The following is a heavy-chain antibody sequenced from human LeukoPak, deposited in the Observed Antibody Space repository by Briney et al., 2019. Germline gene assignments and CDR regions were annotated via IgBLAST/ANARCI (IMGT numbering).Heavy chain of an antibody. CDR1: GFTFSSYA. V-gene: IGHV3-23*01. CDR2: ISGSGSGGST. J-gene: IGHJ4*02. Sequence: QTGGSLRLSCAASGFTFSSYAMSWVRQAPGKGLEWVSTISGSGSGGSTYYADSVKGRFPISRDNSKDTLYLQMNSLRAEDTAVYYCAKLLAVTNSYYFNYWGQGTLVTVSS. D-gene: IGHD6-19*01. CDR3: AKLLAVTNSYYFNY.